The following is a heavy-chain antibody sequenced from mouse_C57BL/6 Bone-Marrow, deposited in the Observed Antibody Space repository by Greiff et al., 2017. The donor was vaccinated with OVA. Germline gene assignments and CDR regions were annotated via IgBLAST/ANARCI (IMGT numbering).Heavy chain of an antibody. J-gene: IGHJ4*01. D-gene: IGHD1-1*01. CDR3: ARDYGSSYYYYAMDY. CDR2: INPSTGGT. Sequence: VQLQQSGPELVKPGASVKISCKASGYSFTGYYMNWVKQSPEKSLEWIGEINPSTGGTTYNQKFKAKATLTVDKSSSTAYMPLKRLTSEDSAVYYCARDYGSSYYYYAMDYWGQGTSVTVSS. V-gene: IGHV1-42*01. CDR1: GYSFTGYY.